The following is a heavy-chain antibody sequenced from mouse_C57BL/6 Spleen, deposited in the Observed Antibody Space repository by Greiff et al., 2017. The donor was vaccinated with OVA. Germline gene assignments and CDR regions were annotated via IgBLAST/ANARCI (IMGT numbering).Heavy chain of an antibody. CDR3: ASLIYYGYDGLDY. D-gene: IGHD2-2*01. Sequence: VQLQQSGPELVKPGASVKISCKASGYSFTGYYMNWVKQSPEKSLEWIGEINPSTGGTTYNQKFKAKATLTVDKSSSTAYMQLKSLTSEDSAVYYCASLIYYGYDGLDYWGQGTTLTVSS. CDR2: INPSTGGT. CDR1: GYSFTGYY. V-gene: IGHV1-42*01. J-gene: IGHJ2*01.